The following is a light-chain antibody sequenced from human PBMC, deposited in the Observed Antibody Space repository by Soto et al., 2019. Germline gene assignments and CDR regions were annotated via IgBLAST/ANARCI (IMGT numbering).Light chain of an antibody. V-gene: IGKV3-11*01. CDR2: DAF. CDR3: QQRSNWPPGFT. J-gene: IGKJ2*01. Sequence: EIVLTQSPATLSLSPGERATLSCRASHSVSNYLAWYQQKPGQAPRLLIYDAFSRATGIPARFSGSGSGTDFTLTITSLEPEDFAVYYCQQRSNWPPGFTFGQGTKLEIK. CDR1: HSVSNY.